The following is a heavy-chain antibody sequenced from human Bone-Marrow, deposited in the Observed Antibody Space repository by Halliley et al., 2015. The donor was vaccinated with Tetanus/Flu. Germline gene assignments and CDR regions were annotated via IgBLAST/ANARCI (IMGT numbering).Heavy chain of an antibody. V-gene: IGHV3-20*03. Sequence: VSGINWNGASRGYADSVKGRFTISRNNAKNSLYLQMDSLRVEDTALYYCAPTLEYSGSPVDSDFWGQGTLVAVSS. J-gene: IGHJ4*02. CDR3: APTLEYSGSPVDSDF. D-gene: IGHD1-26*01. CDR2: INWNGASR.